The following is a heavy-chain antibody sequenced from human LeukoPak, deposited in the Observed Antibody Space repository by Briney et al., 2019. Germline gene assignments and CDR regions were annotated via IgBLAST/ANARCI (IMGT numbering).Heavy chain of an antibody. J-gene: IGHJ4*02. D-gene: IGHD2/OR15-2a*01. CDR1: GFTFSNYA. V-gene: IGHV3-23*01. CDR3: AKGSSLSYYDS. Sequence: GGSLRLSCADSGFTFSNYAMAWVRQSPGKGLDWVSTISGSGGATFYADSVKDRFLISRDTSKSTLYLQMNSLRDEDTAVYYCAKGSSLSYYDSWGQGTLVTVSS. CDR2: ISGSGGAT.